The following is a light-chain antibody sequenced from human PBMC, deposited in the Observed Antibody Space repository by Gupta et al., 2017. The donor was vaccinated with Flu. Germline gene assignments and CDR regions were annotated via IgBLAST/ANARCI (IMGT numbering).Light chain of an antibody. CDR1: QGVACDY. Sequence: TLCLSPGEPATSSCSARQGVACDYFAWYLQKPGQSPRLVIYCGSHRAAGTPDRFSGSGSGTDFVLTISRVEPEDSGVYYCKQDGSSLLTFGGGTLLEI. CDR3: KQDGSSLLT. J-gene: IGKJ4*01. V-gene: IGKV3-20*01. CDR2: CGS.